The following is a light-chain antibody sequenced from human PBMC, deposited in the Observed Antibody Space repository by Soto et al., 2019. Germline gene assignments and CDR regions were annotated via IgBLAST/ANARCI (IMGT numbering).Light chain of an antibody. Sequence: EIVLTQSPATLSLSPGERATLSCGASQNVRSYLAWYQQKPGQAPRLLIYDVSNRATGIPARFSGSGSGTDFTLTISSLEPEDFAVYYCQQRRSWPPTITFGQGTRLEIK. CDR1: QNVRSY. V-gene: IGKV3-11*01. CDR3: QQRRSWPPTIT. CDR2: DVS. J-gene: IGKJ5*01.